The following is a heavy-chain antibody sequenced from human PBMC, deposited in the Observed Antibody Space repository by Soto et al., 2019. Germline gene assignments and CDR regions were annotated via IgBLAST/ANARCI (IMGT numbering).Heavy chain of an antibody. CDR3: ARDGLNEDIVVVVAANWFDP. V-gene: IGHV3-21*01. Sequence: PGGSLRLSCAASGFTFSSYSMNWVRQAPGKGLEWVSSISSSSSYIYYADSVKGRFTISRDNAKNSLYLQMNSLRAEGTAVYYCARDGLNEDIVVVVAANWFDPWGQGTLVTVSS. D-gene: IGHD2-15*01. J-gene: IGHJ5*02. CDR1: GFTFSSYS. CDR2: ISSSSSYI.